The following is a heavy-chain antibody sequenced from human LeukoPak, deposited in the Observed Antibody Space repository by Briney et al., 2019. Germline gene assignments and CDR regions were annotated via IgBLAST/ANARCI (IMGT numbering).Heavy chain of an antibody. Sequence: PSETLSLTCAVYGGSFSGYYWSWIRQPPGKGLEWIGEINHSGSTNYNPSLKSRVTISVDTSKNQFSLKLSSVTAADTAVYYCARVGVMYSSGWLLTPTTFDYWGQGTLVTVSS. CDR2: INHSGST. CDR1: GGSFSGYY. V-gene: IGHV4-34*01. CDR3: ARVGVMYSSGWLLTPTTFDY. J-gene: IGHJ4*02. D-gene: IGHD6-19*01.